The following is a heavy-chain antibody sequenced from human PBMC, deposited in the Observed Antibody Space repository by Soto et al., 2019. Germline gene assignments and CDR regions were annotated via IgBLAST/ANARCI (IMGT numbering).Heavy chain of an antibody. D-gene: IGHD3-3*02. CDR1: GGSISSSSYY. CDR3: ASPKIAFYNWFDP. CDR2: IYYSGST. V-gene: IGHV4-39*01. Sequence: QLQLQESGPGLVKPSEALSLTGTVYGGSISSSSYYWGWIRQPPGKGLEWIGSIYYSGSTYYNPSLKSRVTISVDTSKNQFSLKLSSVTAADTAVYYCASPKIAFYNWFDPWGQGTLVTVSS. J-gene: IGHJ5*02.